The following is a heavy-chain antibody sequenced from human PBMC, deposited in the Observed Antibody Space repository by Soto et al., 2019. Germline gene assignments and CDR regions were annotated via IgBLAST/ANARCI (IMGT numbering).Heavy chain of an antibody. CDR1: GGTFSSYA. J-gene: IGHJ5*02. Sequence: QVQLVQSGAEVMKPGASVKVSCKASGGTFSSYAISWVRQAPGQGLEGMGGIIPIFGTANYSQKFQGRVTITADESTSTAYMELRSLRSEDTAVYYCAREYSSSRWRWFDPWGQGTLVTVSS. CDR2: IIPIFGTA. V-gene: IGHV1-69*01. CDR3: AREYSSSRWRWFDP. D-gene: IGHD6-13*01.